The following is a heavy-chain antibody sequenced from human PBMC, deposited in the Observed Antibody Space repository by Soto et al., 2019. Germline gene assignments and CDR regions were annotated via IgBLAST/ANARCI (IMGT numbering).Heavy chain of an antibody. V-gene: IGHV1-2*04. CDR3: ARERRSTGDWYYFDY. Sequence: ASVKVSCKASGYTFTGYYMHWVRQAPGQGLEWMGWINPNSGGTNYAQKFQGWVTMTRDTSISTAYMELSRLRSDDPAVYYCARERRSTGDWYYFDYWGQGTLVTVSS. CDR1: GYTFTGYY. D-gene: IGHD7-27*01. J-gene: IGHJ4*02. CDR2: INPNSGGT.